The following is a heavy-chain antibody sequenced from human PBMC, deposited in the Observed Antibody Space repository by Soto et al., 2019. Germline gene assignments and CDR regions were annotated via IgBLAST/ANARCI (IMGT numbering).Heavy chain of an antibody. V-gene: IGHV4-61*01. J-gene: IGHJ4*02. Sequence: SQTLSLTCTVSGGSVSSGSYYWSWIRQPPGKGLEWIGYIYYSGSTNYNPSLKSRVTISVDTSKNQFSLKLSSVTAADTAVYYCARGAVEMATIAYYFDYWGQGTLVTVSS. D-gene: IGHD5-12*01. CDR1: GGSVSSGSYY. CDR3: ARGAVEMATIAYYFDY. CDR2: IYYSGST.